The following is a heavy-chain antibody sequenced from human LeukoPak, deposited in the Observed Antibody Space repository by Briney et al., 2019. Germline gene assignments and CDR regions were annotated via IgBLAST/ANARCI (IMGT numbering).Heavy chain of an antibody. J-gene: IGHJ4*02. CDR3: AKGYYDYVWGSYYFDY. CDR2: ISGSGGST. Sequence: GGSLRLSCAASGFTSSSYAMSWVRQAPGKGLEWVSAISGSGGSTYYADSVKGRFTISRDNSRDTLYLQMNSLRAEDTAVHYCAKGYYDYVWGSYYFDYWGQGTLVTVSS. CDR1: GFTSSSYA. V-gene: IGHV3-23*01. D-gene: IGHD3-16*01.